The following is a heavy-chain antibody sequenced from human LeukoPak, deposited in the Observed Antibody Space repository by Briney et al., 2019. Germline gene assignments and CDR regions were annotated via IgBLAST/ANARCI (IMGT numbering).Heavy chain of an antibody. Sequence: GGSLRLSCAASGFTFSSYGMHWVRQAPGKGLEWVAVISYDGSNKYYADSEKGRFTISRDNSKNTLYLQMNSLRAEDTAVYYCAKEGYYDSSGWGNSMDVWGQGTTVTVSS. CDR2: ISYDGSNK. J-gene: IGHJ6*02. V-gene: IGHV3-30*18. D-gene: IGHD3-22*01. CDR3: AKEGYYDSSGWGNSMDV. CDR1: GFTFSSYG.